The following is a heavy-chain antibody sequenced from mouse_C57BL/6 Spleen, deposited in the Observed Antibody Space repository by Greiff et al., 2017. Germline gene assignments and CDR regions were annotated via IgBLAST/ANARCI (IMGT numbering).Heavy chain of an antibody. D-gene: IGHD2-4*01. V-gene: IGHV1-64*01. CDR1: GYTFTSYW. CDR2: IHPNSGST. J-gene: IGHJ4*01. CDR3: AIYYDYDGYYAMDY. Sequence: QVQLQQPGAELVKPGASVKLSCKASGYTFTSYWMHWVKQRPGQGLEWIGMIHPNSGSTNYNEKFKSKATLTVDKSSSTAYMQLSSLTSEDSAVYYCAIYYDYDGYYAMDYWGQGTSVTVSS.